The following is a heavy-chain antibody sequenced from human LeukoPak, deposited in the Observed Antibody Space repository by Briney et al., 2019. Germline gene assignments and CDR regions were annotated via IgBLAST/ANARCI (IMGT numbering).Heavy chain of an antibody. D-gene: IGHD7-27*01. CDR2: ISSSGGAI. Sequence: GGSLRLSCAASGFTFSSYEMNWFRQAPGKGLEWLSYISSSGGAIYYADSVKGRFTISRDNAKNSLYLQMNRLRVEDTAVYFCAREGTGDRVFDYWGQGTLVTVSS. CDR3: AREGTGDRVFDY. V-gene: IGHV3-48*03. J-gene: IGHJ4*02. CDR1: GFTFSSYE.